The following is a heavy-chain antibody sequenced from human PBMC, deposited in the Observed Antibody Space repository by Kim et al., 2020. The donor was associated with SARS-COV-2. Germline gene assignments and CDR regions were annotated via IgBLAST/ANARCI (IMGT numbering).Heavy chain of an antibody. CDR2: ISGSGGGT. J-gene: IGHJ4*02. D-gene: IGHD3-16*02. CDR3: AKDGATIRQISLLYFDY. Sequence: GGSLRLSCAASGFTFSSYAMRWVRQAPGKGLEWVAAISGSGGGTYYADSVKGRFTISRDNSKNTLYLQMNSLRAEDTAVYYCAKDGATIRQISLLYFDYWGQGTLVTVSS. CDR1: GFTFSSYA. V-gene: IGHV3-23*01.